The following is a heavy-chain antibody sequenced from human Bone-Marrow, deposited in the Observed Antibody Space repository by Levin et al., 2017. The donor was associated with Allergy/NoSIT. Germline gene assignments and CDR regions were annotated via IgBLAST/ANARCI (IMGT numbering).Heavy chain of an antibody. J-gene: IGHJ5*02. V-gene: IGHV3-30*18. CDR1: GFTFSNYG. Sequence: PGGSLRLSCVASGFTFSNYGMNWVRHIPDKGLEWVAVISYDGSEIEYADSVKGRFTISRDNSKNTLYLQMNSLKADDTAMYYCAKRVSDFDFWSGYTRSDWFDPWGQGTLVTVSS. D-gene: IGHD3-3*01. CDR3: AKRVSDFDFWSGYTRSDWFDP. CDR2: ISYDGSEI.